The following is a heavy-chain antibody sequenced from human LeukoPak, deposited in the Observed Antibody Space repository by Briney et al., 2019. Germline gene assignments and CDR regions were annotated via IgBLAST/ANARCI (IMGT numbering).Heavy chain of an antibody. CDR3: ARHIVVVPAGIVLFDP. D-gene: IGHD2-2*01. J-gene: IGHJ5*02. Sequence: ETLSLTCTVSGGSISSYYWSWIRQPPGKGLEWIGYIYYSGSTNYNPSLKNRVTISVDTSKNQFSLKLSSVTAADTAVYYCARHIVVVPAGIVLFDPWGRGTLVTVSS. CDR1: GGSISSYY. CDR2: IYYSGST. V-gene: IGHV4-59*08.